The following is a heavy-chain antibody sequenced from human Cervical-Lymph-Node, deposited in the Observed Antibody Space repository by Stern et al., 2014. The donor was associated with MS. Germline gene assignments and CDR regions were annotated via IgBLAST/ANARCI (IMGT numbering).Heavy chain of an antibody. D-gene: IGHD4-23*01. CDR2: IYPADSDT. CDR3: ARHYLTAVAPDH. V-gene: IGHV5-51*01. Sequence: EVQLVESGAEVKKSGESLKISCKGSGYRFANYWIGWVRQMPGKGLEWMVIIYPADSDTRYTPSFEGQVTISADKSISTAFLHWSSLEASDTAIYYCARHYLTAVAPDHWGQGTLVTVSS. CDR1: GYRFANYW. J-gene: IGHJ4*02.